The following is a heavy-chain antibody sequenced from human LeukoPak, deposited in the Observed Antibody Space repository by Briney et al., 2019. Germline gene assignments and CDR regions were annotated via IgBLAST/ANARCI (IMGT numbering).Heavy chain of an antibody. D-gene: IGHD1-7*01. J-gene: IGHJ6*03. V-gene: IGHV1-69*05. CDR2: IIPIYTTT. CDR3: ARDGSRDLTGAMTANYYYYMDV. Sequence: ASVKVSCKASGGTFSSSAISWVRQAPGQGLEWMGGIIPIYTTTNYAQKFQGRVTITTDESTSTVYMELSSLRSEDTAVYYCARDGSRDLTGAMTANYYYYMDVWGRGTTVTVSS. CDR1: GGTFSSSA.